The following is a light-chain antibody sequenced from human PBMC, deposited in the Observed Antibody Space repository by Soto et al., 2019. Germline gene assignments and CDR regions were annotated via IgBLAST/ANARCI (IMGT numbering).Light chain of an antibody. Sequence: DIQMTQSPSSLSASVGDRVTITCRASQSISSYLNWYQQKPGKAPKLLLYAASSLQSGVPSRFSGSGSGTDFTLTISSLQPEDFATYYCQQSYRTPTFGGGTKVEIK. V-gene: IGKV1-39*01. J-gene: IGKJ4*01. CDR2: AAS. CDR3: QQSYRTPT. CDR1: QSISSY.